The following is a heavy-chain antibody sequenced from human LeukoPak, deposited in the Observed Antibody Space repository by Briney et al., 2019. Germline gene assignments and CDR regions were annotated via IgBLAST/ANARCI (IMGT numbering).Heavy chain of an antibody. CDR2: INPSNGDT. Sequence: GASVKVSCKASGYTFSDYYIHWVRQAPGQGLEWMAWINPSNGDTNYAQKFQGRVTMTRDTSISTAYMELTRLISDDTAVYYCARVGSSGWYVHPTLDYWGQGTLVTASS. CDR1: GYTFSDYY. D-gene: IGHD6-19*01. J-gene: IGHJ4*02. CDR3: ARVGSSGWYVHPTLDY. V-gene: IGHV1-2*02.